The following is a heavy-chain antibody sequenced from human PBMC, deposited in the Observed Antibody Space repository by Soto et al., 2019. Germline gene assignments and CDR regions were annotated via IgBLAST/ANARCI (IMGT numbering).Heavy chain of an antibody. CDR1: GFTFSDYY. CDR2: ISSSGSTI. J-gene: IGHJ4*02. D-gene: IGHD2-15*01. Sequence: GGSLRLSCAASGFTFSDYYMSWIRQAPGKGLEWVSYISSSGSTIYYADSVKGRFTISRDNAKNSLYLQMNSLSAEDTAVYYCARVRVAATLAFIDYWGQGTLVTVS. CDR3: ARVRVAATLAFIDY. V-gene: IGHV3-11*01.